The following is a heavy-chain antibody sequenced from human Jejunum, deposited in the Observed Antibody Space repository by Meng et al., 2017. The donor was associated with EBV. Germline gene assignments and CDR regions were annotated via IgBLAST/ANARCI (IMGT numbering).Heavy chain of an antibody. CDR1: GYTFTNYA. Sequence: QGQLVQSGSGLRKPGASVKISCKTSGYTFTNYAMNWVRQAPGQGLEWMAWINTKTGNPAYAQGFTGRFVFSLDMSVTTIYLQISSLEAEDTAIYYCARAVVGSTSLDYWGQGTLVTVSS. D-gene: IGHD1-26*01. CDR3: ARAVVGSTSLDY. V-gene: IGHV7-4-1*02. J-gene: IGHJ4*02. CDR2: INTKTGNP.